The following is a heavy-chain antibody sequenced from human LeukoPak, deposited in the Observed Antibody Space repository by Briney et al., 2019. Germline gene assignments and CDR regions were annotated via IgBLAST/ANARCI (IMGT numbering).Heavy chain of an antibody. CDR3: AKDHLYCRGGSCYGDS. CDR2: ISTSGDST. J-gene: IGHJ4*02. CDR1: EFTFSSYG. V-gene: IGHV3-23*01. D-gene: IGHD2-15*01. Sequence: GGSLRLSCAASEFTFSSYGMSWVRQAPGMGLEWVSAISTSGDSTHYADSVKGRFTISRDNSKNTLYLQMNSLRAEDTAVYYCAKDHLYCRGGSCYGDSWGQGTLITVSS.